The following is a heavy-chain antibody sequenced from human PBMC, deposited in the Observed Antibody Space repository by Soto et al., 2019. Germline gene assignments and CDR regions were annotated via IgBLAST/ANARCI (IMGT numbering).Heavy chain of an antibody. J-gene: IGHJ4*02. V-gene: IGHV1-58*01. Sequence: QMQLVQSGPEVKKPGTSVKVSCRASGFTFTHSAVAWVRQARGQRREWMGWIVVGSGNTKYAEKFQERVTINRDPSTSAAYTELSSLTSVDTAVYYCAADATVAARRDLDYWGQGTPVTVTS. CDR1: GFTFTHSA. D-gene: IGHD6-6*01. CDR3: AADATVAARRDLDY. CDR2: IVVGSGNT.